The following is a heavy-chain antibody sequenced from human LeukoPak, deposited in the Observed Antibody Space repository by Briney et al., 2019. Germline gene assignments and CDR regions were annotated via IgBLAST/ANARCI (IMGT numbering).Heavy chain of an antibody. CDR3: ARVSGAHSSSFYFDY. V-gene: IGHV4-39*07. D-gene: IGHD6-6*01. CDR1: GGSISSSSYS. J-gene: IGHJ4*02. Sequence: PSETLSLTCTVSGGSISSSSYSWAWIRQPPGKGLEWIGTIYYSGSTFYNPSLKSRVSISMDTSRTQFSLKLSSVTAADTAVYYCARVSGAHSSSFYFDYWGQGTLVTVSS. CDR2: IYYSGST.